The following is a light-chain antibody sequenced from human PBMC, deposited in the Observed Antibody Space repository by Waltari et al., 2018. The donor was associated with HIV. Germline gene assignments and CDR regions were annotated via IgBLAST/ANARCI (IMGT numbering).Light chain of an antibody. CDR1: GLSKQY. CDR2: KDT. J-gene: IGLJ2*01. V-gene: IGLV3-25*03. Sequence: SSGLTQPPSVSVSPGQTAKITCSGAGLSKQYVFWYQQKTGQAPVLVIYKDTERPSNIPERFSGATSGTTVTLTISGVQAEDEADYFCHSEDNTGAAFFGGGTRLTVL. CDR3: HSEDNTGAAF.